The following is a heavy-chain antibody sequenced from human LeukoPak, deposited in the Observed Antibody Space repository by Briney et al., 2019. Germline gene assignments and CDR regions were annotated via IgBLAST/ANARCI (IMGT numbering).Heavy chain of an antibody. CDR1: GVSFSGYY. D-gene: IGHD1-26*01. V-gene: IGHV4-34*01. J-gene: IGHJ6*03. Sequence: SETLSLTCAVYGVSFSGYYWSWIRQPPGKGLEWIGEINHSGSTNYNPSLKSRVTISVDTSKNQFSLKLSSVTAADTAVYYCARRTWPTGARRYYYMDVWGKGTTVTISS. CDR3: ARRTWPTGARRYYYMDV. CDR2: INHSGST.